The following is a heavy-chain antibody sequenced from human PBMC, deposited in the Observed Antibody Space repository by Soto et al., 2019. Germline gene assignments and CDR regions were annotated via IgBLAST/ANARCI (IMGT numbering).Heavy chain of an antibody. CDR3: ERDKLEGNWFDP. V-gene: IGHV4-30-2*01. Sequence: PTETLSLTCAVSGGSISSGGYSWNWIRQPPGKGLEWIGYIYHSGSTLYNPSLKSRVTISVDKSKNQFSLKLSSVTAADTAVYYWERDKLEGNWFDPLGQGTLVTVS. CDR1: GGSISSGGYS. J-gene: IGHJ5*02. CDR2: IYHSGST.